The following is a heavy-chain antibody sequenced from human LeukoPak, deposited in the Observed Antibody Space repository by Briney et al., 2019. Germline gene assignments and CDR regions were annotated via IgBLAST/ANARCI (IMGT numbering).Heavy chain of an antibody. J-gene: IGHJ6*04. Sequence: QPGGSPRLSCAASGFTFSSYEMNWVRQAPGKGLEWVCSSGSTIYYADSVKGRFTISRDNAKNSLYLQMNSLRAEDTAVYYCAELGITMIGGVWGKGTTVTISS. CDR3: AELGITMIGGV. CDR2: SSGSTI. CDR1: GFTFSSYE. V-gene: IGHV3-48*03. D-gene: IGHD3-10*02.